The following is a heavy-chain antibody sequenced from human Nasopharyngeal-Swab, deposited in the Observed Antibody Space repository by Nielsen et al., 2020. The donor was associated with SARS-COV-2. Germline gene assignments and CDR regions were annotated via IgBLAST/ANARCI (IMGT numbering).Heavy chain of an antibody. CDR1: GYTFTSYA. V-gene: IGHV1-3*01. Sequence: ASVKVSCKASGYTFTSYAMHWVRQAPGQRLEWMGWINAGNGNTKYSQKFQGRVTITRDTSASTAYMELSSLRSEDTAVYYCARLPFRGLSSDWVLNPYCDYWGQGTLVTVSS. D-gene: IGHD3/OR15-3a*01. CDR3: ARLPFRGLSSDWVLNPYCDY. J-gene: IGHJ4*02. CDR2: INAGNGNT.